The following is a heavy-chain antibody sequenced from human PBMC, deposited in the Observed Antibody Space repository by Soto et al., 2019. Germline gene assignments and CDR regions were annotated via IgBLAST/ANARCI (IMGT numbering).Heavy chain of an antibody. Sequence: SETLSLTCTVSGGSISNYYWTWIRQPPGKGLERIGYIYYSGSTNYNPSLKSRVTISVDTSKNQFSLKLSSVTAADTAVYYCARGKGSSSWYGIYFDYWGQGTLVTVSS. CDR3: ARGKGSSSWYGIYFDY. CDR1: GGSISNYY. V-gene: IGHV4-59*01. J-gene: IGHJ4*02. CDR2: IYYSGST. D-gene: IGHD6-13*01.